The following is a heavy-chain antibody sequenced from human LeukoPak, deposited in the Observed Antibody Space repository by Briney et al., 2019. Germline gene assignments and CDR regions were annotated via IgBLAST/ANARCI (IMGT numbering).Heavy chain of an antibody. CDR2: ISSTSTFI. D-gene: IGHD3-22*01. CDR1: GSTFSRYS. Sequence: PGGSLRLSCAASGSTFSRYSMNWVRQAPGRGLEWVASISSTSTFIYSADSVKGRFTISRDTAKNSLFLQMNSLRAEDTAIYYCARDYFDSSDYPQTYYYYYMDVWGKGTTVTVSS. J-gene: IGHJ6*03. V-gene: IGHV3-21*01. CDR3: ARDYFDSSDYPQTYYYYYMDV.